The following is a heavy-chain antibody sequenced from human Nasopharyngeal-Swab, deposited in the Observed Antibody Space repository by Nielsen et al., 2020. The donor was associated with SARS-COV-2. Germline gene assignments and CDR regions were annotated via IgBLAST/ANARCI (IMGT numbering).Heavy chain of an antibody. D-gene: IGHD3-16*02. J-gene: IGHJ5*02. CDR3: SGGGDEYDYVWGSYRPLLYH. V-gene: IGHV3-21*04. CDR1: GFTFSNYW. CDR2: ISGSGGST. Sequence: GESLKISCAASGFTFSNYWMHWVRQAPGKGLEWVSAISGSGGSTYYADSVKGRFTISRDNMKNSLYLQRNSLGAEDTVVYYCSGGGDEYDYVWGSYRPLLYHWGQGTLVTVSS.